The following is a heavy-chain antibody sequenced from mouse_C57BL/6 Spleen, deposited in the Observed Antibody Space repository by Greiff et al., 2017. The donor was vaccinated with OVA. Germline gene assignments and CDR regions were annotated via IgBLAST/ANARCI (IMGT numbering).Heavy chain of an antibody. J-gene: IGHJ4*01. CDR3: ARGLGRGYAMDY. CDR1: GFTFSSYT. Sequence: EVQGVESGGGLVTPGGSLKLSCAASGFTFSSYTMSWVRQTPEKRLEWVAPISGCGGNTYYPDSVTGRFNISRDNATNTLYLQMSSLRSDDTALYYCARGLGRGYAMDYWGQGTSVTVSS. CDR2: ISGCGGNT. V-gene: IGHV5-9*01. D-gene: IGHD4-1*01.